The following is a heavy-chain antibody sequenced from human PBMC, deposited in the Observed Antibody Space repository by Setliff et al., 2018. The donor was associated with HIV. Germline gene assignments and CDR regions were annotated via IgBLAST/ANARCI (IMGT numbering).Heavy chain of an antibody. CDR3: TRDRRGSNSWSGYNGGFDY. D-gene: IGHD3-3*01. CDR2: ITSTAGTT. CDR1: GFTFSTYA. J-gene: IGHJ4*02. V-gene: IGHV3-23*01. Sequence: GGSLRLSCAASGFTFSTYAMSWVRQAPGKGLEWVSAITSTAGTTYYADSVKGRFTISRDDSKNTLYLQMNSLKTEDTAVYFCTRDRRGSNSWSGYNGGFDYWGQGTLVTVSS.